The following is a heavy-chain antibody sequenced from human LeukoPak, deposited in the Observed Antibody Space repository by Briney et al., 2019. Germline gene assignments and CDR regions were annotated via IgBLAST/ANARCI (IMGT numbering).Heavy chain of an antibody. Sequence: AGSLRLSCAASGFTFIDYDMHWVRQVIGKGLEWVSAIGIRGDTHYSVSVKGRFTISRENAESSLYLQMNSLRAEDSAVYYCARGGIQVSGIDEFDYWGQGTLVTVPS. CDR2: IGIRGDT. V-gene: IGHV3-13*04. D-gene: IGHD6-19*01. CDR1: GFTFIDYD. J-gene: IGHJ4*02. CDR3: ARGGIQVSGIDEFDY.